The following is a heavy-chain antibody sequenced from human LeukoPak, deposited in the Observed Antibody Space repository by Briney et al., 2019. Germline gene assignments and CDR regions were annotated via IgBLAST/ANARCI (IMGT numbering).Heavy chain of an antibody. CDR2: IIPIFGTA. D-gene: IGHD2-2*01. Sequence: SVKVSCKASGGTFSSYAISWVRQAPGHGLEWMGRIIPIFGTANYAQKFQGRVTITTDESTSAAYMELSSLRSEDTAVYYCASDDIVVVPAAKSFDYWGQGTLVTVSS. V-gene: IGHV1-69*05. CDR1: GGTFSSYA. CDR3: ASDDIVVVPAAKSFDY. J-gene: IGHJ4*02.